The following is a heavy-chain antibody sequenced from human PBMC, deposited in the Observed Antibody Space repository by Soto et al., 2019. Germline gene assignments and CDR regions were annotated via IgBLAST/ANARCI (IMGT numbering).Heavy chain of an antibody. CDR2: MTSNGDRA. J-gene: IGHJ4*02. Sequence: EVQLVESGGGLVQPGGSLRLSCAASGFTCTSHAIHWVRQAPGKGLEYVSSMTSNGDRADYANSVKGRFTVSRDESKNPLYLQMDSLRTEDMAVYYCARERGEYTSGWYDYWGQGTLVTVSS. V-gene: IGHV3-64*01. CDR3: ARERGEYTSGWYDY. CDR1: GFTCTSHA. D-gene: IGHD6-19*01.